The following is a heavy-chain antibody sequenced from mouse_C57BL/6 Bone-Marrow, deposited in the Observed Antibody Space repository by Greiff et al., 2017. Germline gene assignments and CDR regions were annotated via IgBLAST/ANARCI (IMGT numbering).Heavy chain of an antibody. CDR1: GFTFSSYA. J-gene: IGHJ2*01. V-gene: IGHV5-9-1*02. Sequence: EVNVVESGEGLVKPGGSLKLSCAASGFTFSSYAMSWVRQTPEKRLEWVAYISSGGDYIYYADTVTGRFTISRDNARNTLYLQMSSLKSEDTAMYYCTRDGVLFFDYWGQGTTLTVSS. D-gene: IGHD1-1*02. CDR2: ISSGGDYI. CDR3: TRDGVLFFDY.